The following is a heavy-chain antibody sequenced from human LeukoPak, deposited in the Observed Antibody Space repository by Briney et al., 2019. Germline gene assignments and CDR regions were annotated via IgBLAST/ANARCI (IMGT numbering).Heavy chain of an antibody. CDR2: ISSSGGSI. Sequence: PGGSLRLSCVASGFTFSDYYMSWIRQAPGKGLEGVSFISSSGGSIYYADSVKGRFTISRDNAKNSLYLQMNSLRPEDTAVYYCVRVSRGSGGYFDYWGQGTLVTVSS. CDR3: VRVSRGSGGYFDY. CDR1: GFTFSDYY. V-gene: IGHV3-11*04. J-gene: IGHJ4*02. D-gene: IGHD3-10*01.